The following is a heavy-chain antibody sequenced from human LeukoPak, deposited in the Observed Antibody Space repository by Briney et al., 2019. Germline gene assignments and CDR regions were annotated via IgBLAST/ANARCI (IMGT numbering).Heavy chain of an antibody. CDR3: ASLSIMVRGVGDAFDI. CDR1: GGSFSGYY. D-gene: IGHD3-10*01. Sequence: SETLSLTCAVYGGSFSGYYWSWLRQPPGKGLEWIGSIYHSGSTYYNPSLKSRVTILVDTSKNQFSLKLSSVTAADTAVYYCASLSIMVRGVGDAFDIWGQGTMVTVSS. V-gene: IGHV4-34*01. CDR2: IYHSGST. J-gene: IGHJ3*02.